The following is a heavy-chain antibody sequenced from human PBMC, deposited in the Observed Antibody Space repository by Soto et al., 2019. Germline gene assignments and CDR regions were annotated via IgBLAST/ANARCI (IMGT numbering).Heavy chain of an antibody. CDR1: GFTFSSYA. Sequence: EVQLLESGGGLVQPGGSLRLSCAASGFTFSSYAMSWVRQAPGKGLEWVSAISGSGGSTYYAYSVKGRFTISRDNSKNTLYLQMHSLGAADTAVYYCAQDPRGSGWELDYWGQGSLVTVSS. CDR3: AQDPRGSGWELDY. D-gene: IGHD6-19*01. V-gene: IGHV3-23*01. CDR2: ISGSGGST. J-gene: IGHJ4*02.